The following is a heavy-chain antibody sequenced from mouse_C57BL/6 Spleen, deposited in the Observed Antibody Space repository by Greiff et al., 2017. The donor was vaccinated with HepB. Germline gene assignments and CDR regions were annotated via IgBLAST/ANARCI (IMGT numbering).Heavy chain of an antibody. J-gene: IGHJ3*01. Sequence: QVQLQQSGAELAKPGASVKLSCKASGYTFTSYWMHWVKQRPGQGLEWIGYINPSSGYTKYNQKFKDKATLTADKSSSTAYMQLSSLTYEDSAVYYCARGEIGNSARFAYWGQGTLVTISA. V-gene: IGHV1-7*01. CDR1: GYTFTSYW. CDR2: INPSSGYT. CDR3: ARGEIGNSARFAY. D-gene: IGHD6-1*01.